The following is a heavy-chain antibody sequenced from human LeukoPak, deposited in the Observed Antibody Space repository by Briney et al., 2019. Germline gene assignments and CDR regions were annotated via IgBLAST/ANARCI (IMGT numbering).Heavy chain of an antibody. CDR3: ARFGSSSSRSDY. J-gene: IGHJ4*02. CDR2: ISSSSSYI. CDR1: GFTFSSYS. Sequence: GGSLRLSCAASGFTFSSYSMNWVRQAPGKGLEWVSSISSSSSYIYYADSVKGRFTISRDNAKNSLYLQMNSLRAEDTAVYYCARFGSSSSRSDYWGQGTLVTVSS. V-gene: IGHV3-21*01. D-gene: IGHD6-13*01.